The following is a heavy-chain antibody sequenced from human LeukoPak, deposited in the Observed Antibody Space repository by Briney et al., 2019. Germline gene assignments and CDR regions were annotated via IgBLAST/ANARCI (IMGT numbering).Heavy chain of an antibody. J-gene: IGHJ6*03. CDR2: INHSGST. D-gene: IGHD2-2*01. V-gene: IGHV4-34*01. CDR1: GGSFSGYY. CDR3: ARGPGFRPIIVVVPAAMDV. Sequence: SETLSLTCAVYGGSFSGYYWSWLRQPPGKGLEWIGEINHSGSTNYNPSLKSRVTISVDTSKNQFSLKLSSVAAADTAVYYCARGPGFRPIIVVVPAAMDVWGKGTTVTVSS.